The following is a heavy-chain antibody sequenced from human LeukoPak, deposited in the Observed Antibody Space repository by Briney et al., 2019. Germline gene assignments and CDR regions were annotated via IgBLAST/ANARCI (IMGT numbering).Heavy chain of an antibody. CDR2: IYYSGST. Sequence: SETLSLTCTVSGGSISSSSYYWGWIRQPPGKGLEWIGSIYYSGSTYYNPSLKSRVTISVDTSKNQFSLKLSSATAADTAVYYCASAHYYDSSGYFPFDYWGQGTLVTVSS. D-gene: IGHD3-22*01. V-gene: IGHV4-39*07. CDR3: ASAHYYDSSGYFPFDY. J-gene: IGHJ4*02. CDR1: GGSISSSSYY.